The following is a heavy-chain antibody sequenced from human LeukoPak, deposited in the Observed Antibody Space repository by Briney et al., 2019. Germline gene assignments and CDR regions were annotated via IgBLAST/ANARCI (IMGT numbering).Heavy chain of an antibody. Sequence: TGGSLRLSCAASGFTFSSYSMNWVRQAPGKGLEWVSSISSSTIYIYDADSVKGRFTISRDNAKNTLYLEMNSLRAEDTAMYYCARENPGEGFDYWSQGTLVTVSS. CDR2: ISSSTIYI. CDR1: GFTFSSYS. CDR3: ARENPGEGFDY. J-gene: IGHJ4*02. V-gene: IGHV3-21*06. D-gene: IGHD1-14*01.